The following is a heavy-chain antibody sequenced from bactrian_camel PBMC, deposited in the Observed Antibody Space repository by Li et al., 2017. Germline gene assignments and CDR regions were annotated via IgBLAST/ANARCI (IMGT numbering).Heavy chain of an antibody. J-gene: IGHJ4*01. CDR2: VLPDGSA. CDR3: KTHRFGATMPGCDY. Sequence: VQLVESGGGSVQVGGSLTLACTAHGFTANKCGMDWYRQAAGKQRRWVSHVLPDGSATFPDPVKGRFNITVDKAADTVYLQMASLKSEDTAMYSCKTHRFGATMPGCDYSGQGTQVTVS. CDR1: GFTANKCG. V-gene: IGHV3S53*01. D-gene: IGHD1*01.